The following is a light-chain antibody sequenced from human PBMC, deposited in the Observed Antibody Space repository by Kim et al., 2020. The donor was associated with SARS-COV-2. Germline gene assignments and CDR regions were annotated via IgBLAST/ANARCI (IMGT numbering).Light chain of an antibody. Sequence: SYELTQPLSVSVALGQTALITCEENNIGSKSVHWYQQRPGQTPLLIIYRDSERPSAIPDRFSGSTSGNTAALTISGAQVEDEGEYYCQVWDSNAAVFGGGTKVTVL. CDR3: QVWDSNAAV. CDR2: RDS. J-gene: IGLJ3*02. V-gene: IGLV3-9*01. CDR1: NIGSKS.